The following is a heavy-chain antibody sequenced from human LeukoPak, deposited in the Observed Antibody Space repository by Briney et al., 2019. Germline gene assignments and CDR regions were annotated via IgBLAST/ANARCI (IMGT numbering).Heavy chain of an antibody. CDR3: VTYYVNGGGRGH. J-gene: IGHJ4*02. CDR1: GDSVSSGDGH. CDR2: NGDP. Sequence: SESLSLTCTVSGDSVSSGDGHWSWLRQAPGKGLEWIGHNGDPSYNPSLKSRVVISIDTSRNQFSLRLNSVTAADTATYFCVTYYVNGGGRGHWGPGALVTVSS. D-gene: IGHD3-16*01. V-gene: IGHV4-61*08.